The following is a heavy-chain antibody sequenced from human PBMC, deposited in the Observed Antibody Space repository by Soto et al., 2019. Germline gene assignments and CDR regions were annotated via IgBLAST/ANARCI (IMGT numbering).Heavy chain of an antibody. CDR2: INGGNGNT. CDR3: GRDQSGIGWYVDWFDP. Sequence: QVHLMQSGPEVKKPGASVRVSCKASGYNIQSHAIHWVRQAPGQRLEWMGWINGGNGNTKYSENFEGRVTFTRDTVATTLYMELTSLTSEDTAVYFCGRDQSGIGWYVDWFDPWGQGTLVTVSS. D-gene: IGHD6-19*01. CDR1: GYNIQSHA. J-gene: IGHJ5*02. V-gene: IGHV1-3*01.